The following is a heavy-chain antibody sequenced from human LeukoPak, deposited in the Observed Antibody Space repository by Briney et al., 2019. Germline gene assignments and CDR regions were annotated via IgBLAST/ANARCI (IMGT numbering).Heavy chain of an antibody. Sequence: ASVKVSCKASGYTFTSYGISWVRQAPGQGLEWMGWISAYNGNTNYAQKLQGRVTMTTDTSTSTAYMELRSLRSDDTAVYYCARVIADIVVVVAATPGSYFDPWGQGTLVTVSS. J-gene: IGHJ5*02. CDR3: ARVIADIVVVVAATPGSYFDP. D-gene: IGHD2-15*01. CDR1: GYTFTSYG. V-gene: IGHV1-18*01. CDR2: ISAYNGNT.